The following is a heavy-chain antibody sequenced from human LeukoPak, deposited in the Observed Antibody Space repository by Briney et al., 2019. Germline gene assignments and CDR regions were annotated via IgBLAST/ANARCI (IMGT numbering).Heavy chain of an antibody. D-gene: IGHD1-26*01. CDR3: ARDTIVGAMPYPDAFDI. CDR1: GYTFTSYY. Sequence: ASVKVSFKASGYTFTSYYMHWVRQAPGQGLEWMGIINPSGGSTSYAQKFQGRVTMTRDTSTSTVYMELSSLRSEDTAVYYCARDTIVGAMPYPDAFDIWGQGTMVTVSS. CDR2: INPSGGST. V-gene: IGHV1-46*01. J-gene: IGHJ3*02.